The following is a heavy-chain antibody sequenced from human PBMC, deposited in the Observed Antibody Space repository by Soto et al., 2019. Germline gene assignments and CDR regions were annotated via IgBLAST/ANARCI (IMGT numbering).Heavy chain of an antibody. J-gene: IGHJ6*02. V-gene: IGHV1-69*12. CDR3: ARPSDTVSTNYYYGMDV. CDR2: IIPIFGTA. CDR1: GGTFSSYA. D-gene: IGHD4-4*01. Sequence: QVQLVQSGAEVKKPGSSVKVSCKASGGTFSSYAISWVRQAPGQGLEWMGGIIPIFGTANYAQKFQGRVTITAADSPSPAYMALSSLRSEDTAVYYCARPSDTVSTNYYYGMDVWGQGTPVTFS.